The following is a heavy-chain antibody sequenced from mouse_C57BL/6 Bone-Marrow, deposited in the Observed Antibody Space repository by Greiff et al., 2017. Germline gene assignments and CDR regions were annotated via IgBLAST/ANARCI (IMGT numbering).Heavy chain of an antibody. CDR2: IYPRSGNT. CDR3: ARDYYGSSYLYAMDY. D-gene: IGHD1-1*01. V-gene: IGHV1-81*01. CDR1: GYTFTSYG. Sequence: VQLQQSGAELARPGASVKLSCKASGYTFTSYGISWVKQRTGQGLEWIGEIYPRSGNTYYNEKCKGKATLTADKSSSTAYMELRSLTSEDSAVYFCARDYYGSSYLYAMDYWGQGTSVTVSS. J-gene: IGHJ4*01.